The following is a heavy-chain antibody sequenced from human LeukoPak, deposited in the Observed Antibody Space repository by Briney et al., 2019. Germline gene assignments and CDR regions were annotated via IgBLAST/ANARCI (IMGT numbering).Heavy chain of an antibody. Sequence: SQTLSLTCTVPGGSISSGSYYWSWIRQPAGKGLEWIGRIYTSGSTNYNPSLKSRVTISVDTSKNQFSLKLSSVTAADTAVYYCATYPYYYGSGSRRYAFDIWGQGTMVTVSS. J-gene: IGHJ3*02. CDR3: ATYPYYYGSGSRRYAFDI. D-gene: IGHD3-10*01. CDR1: GGSISSGSYY. CDR2: IYTSGST. V-gene: IGHV4-61*02.